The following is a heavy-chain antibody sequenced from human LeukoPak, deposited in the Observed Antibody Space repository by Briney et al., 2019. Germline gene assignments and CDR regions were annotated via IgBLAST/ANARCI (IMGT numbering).Heavy chain of an antibody. Sequence: PSGTLSLTCTVSGGSISSYYWSWIRQPPGKGLEWIGYIYYSGSTNYNPSLKSRVTISVDTSKNQFSLKLSSVTAADTAVYYCARADAMGLGYWGQGTLVTVSS. D-gene: IGHD2-2*01. CDR3: ARADAMGLGY. J-gene: IGHJ4*02. CDR1: GGSISSYY. CDR2: IYYSGST. V-gene: IGHV4-59*01.